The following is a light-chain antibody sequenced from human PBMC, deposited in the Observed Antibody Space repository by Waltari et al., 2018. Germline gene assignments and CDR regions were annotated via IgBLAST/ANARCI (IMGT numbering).Light chain of an antibody. Sequence: EVVVTQSPGSLSMSQGERASLACRASQNITSSYLTWFQQRPGQAPRLLVFGASNRAAGTPDRFTGSGSGTDFTLTISTLEPEDSATYYCQQYENSPFTFGPGTKVEIK. CDR1: QNITSSY. CDR3: QQYENSPFT. V-gene: IGKV3-20*01. CDR2: GAS. J-gene: IGKJ3*01.